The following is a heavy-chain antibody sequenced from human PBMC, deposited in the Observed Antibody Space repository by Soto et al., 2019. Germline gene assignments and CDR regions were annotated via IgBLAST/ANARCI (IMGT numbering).Heavy chain of an antibody. J-gene: IGHJ5*02. D-gene: IGHD6-13*01. CDR3: ARDVQVIAAAGCFDP. CDR1: GGSISSGGYY. Sequence: PSETLSLTCTVSGGSISSGGYYWSWIRQHPGKGLEWIGYIYYSGSTYYNPSLKSRVTISVDTSKNQFSLKLSSVTAADTAVYYCARDVQVIAAAGCFDPWGQGTLVTVSS. V-gene: IGHV4-31*03. CDR2: IYYSGST.